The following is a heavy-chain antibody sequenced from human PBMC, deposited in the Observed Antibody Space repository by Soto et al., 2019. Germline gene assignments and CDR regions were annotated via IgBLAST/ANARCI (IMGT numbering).Heavy chain of an antibody. D-gene: IGHD3-22*01. CDR2: IYYSGST. V-gene: IGHV4-61*08. J-gene: IGHJ3*02. CDR3: ARDSFQYYYDSSGSIGGDAFDI. CDR1: GGSISSGGYY. Sequence: PSETLSLTCTVSGGSISSGGYYWSWIRQPPGKGLEWIGYIYYSGSTNYNPSLKSRVTISVDTSKNQFSLKLSSVTAADTAVYYCARDSFQYYYDSSGSIGGDAFDIWGQGTMVTVSS.